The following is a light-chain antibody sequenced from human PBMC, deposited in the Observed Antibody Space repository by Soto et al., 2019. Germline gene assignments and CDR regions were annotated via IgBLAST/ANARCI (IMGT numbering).Light chain of an antibody. CDR2: DAF. CDR3: QQRNNWPSRT. J-gene: IGKJ5*01. V-gene: IGKV3-11*01. CDR1: PSVRTY. Sequence: MVLPPSPATLSFPPGERATLSCRACPSVRTYLAWYQQKPARAHRLLIYDAFNRATGIPARFSGSGCGTDFTLTISSLEPADFAAYYCQQRNNWPSRTFGQGTRLDIK.